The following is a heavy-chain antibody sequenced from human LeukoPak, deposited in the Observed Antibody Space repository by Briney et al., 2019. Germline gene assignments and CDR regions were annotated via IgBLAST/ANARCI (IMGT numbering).Heavy chain of an antibody. CDR3: AKDEDASGWFDY. D-gene: IGHD6-19*01. V-gene: IGHV3-11*01. CDR1: GFTFSDYY. Sequence: GVLRLSCAASGFTFSDYYMSWIRQAPGKGLEWVSYISSSGSTIYYADSVKGRFTISRDNAKNSLYLQMNSLRAEDTAVYYCAKDEDASGWFDYWGQGTLVTVSS. CDR2: ISSSGSTI. J-gene: IGHJ4*02.